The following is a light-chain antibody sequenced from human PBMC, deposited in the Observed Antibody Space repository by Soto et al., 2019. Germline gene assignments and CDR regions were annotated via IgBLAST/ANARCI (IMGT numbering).Light chain of an antibody. CDR1: QDINNY. CDR2: DAS. J-gene: IGKJ5*01. Sequence: DIQMTQSPSPLSASVGDRVTITCQANQDINNYLNWYQQKSGKAPKLLIYDASNLETGVPSRFSESGSGTDFSLTISSLQPEDVATYYCQHYNYLTPITFGQGTRLDIK. V-gene: IGKV1-33*01. CDR3: QHYNYLTPIT.